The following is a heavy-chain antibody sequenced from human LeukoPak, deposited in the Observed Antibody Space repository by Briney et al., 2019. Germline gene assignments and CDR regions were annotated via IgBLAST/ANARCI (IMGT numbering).Heavy chain of an antibody. Sequence: PSETLSLTCAVYGGSFSGYYWSWIRQPPGKGLEWIGEINHSGSTNYNPSLKSRVTISVDTSKNQFSLRLGSVTAADTAVYYCARGVGYDDTAGTYYGFFDYWGQGTLVIVSS. CDR2: INHSGST. D-gene: IGHD4-17*01. J-gene: IGHJ4*02. CDR3: ARGVGYDDTAGTYYGFFDY. CDR1: GGSFSGYY. V-gene: IGHV4-34*01.